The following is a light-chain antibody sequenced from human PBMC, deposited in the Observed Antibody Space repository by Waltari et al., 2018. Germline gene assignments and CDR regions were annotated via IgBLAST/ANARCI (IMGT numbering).Light chain of an antibody. CDR2: GAS. V-gene: IGKV3-15*01. J-gene: IGKJ4*01. CDR1: QRVSSN. Sequence: EIVMTQSPATLSVSPGERATLSCRASQRVSSNLSWYQQKPGQAPRLRIDGASTRATGIPARFSGSGSGTEFTLTISSMQSEDFAVYYCQQYNNWPLTFGGGTKVEIK. CDR3: QQYNNWPLT.